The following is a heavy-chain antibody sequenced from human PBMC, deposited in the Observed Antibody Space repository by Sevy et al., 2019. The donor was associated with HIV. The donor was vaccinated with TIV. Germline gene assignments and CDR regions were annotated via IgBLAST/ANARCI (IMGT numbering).Heavy chain of an antibody. J-gene: IGHJ6*02. CDR1: GFTFSSYA. V-gene: IGHV3-23*01. CDR2: TNGRGSST. CDR3: VKGDDDFWGLGRSSYLGLHV. Sequence: GGSLRLSCTASGFTFSSYAMTWVRQAPGKGLEWVSVTNGRGSSTYYADSVKGRFTISRDNSKNTLYLQMDSLRGEDTAVYYCVKGDDDFWGLGRSSYLGLHVWGQGTTVTVSS. D-gene: IGHD3-3*01.